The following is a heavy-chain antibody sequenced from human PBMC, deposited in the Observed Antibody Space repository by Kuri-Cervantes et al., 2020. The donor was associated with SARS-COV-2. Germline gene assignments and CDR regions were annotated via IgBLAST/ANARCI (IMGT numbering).Heavy chain of an antibody. Sequence: GESLKISCATSGFNFRTYDMHWVRQAPGRGLEWVAVPSFNGNVEYHADSVKGRFTISRDKSKNSLYLQMNSLRAEDTAGYYCARDTVYSSSAGGMDVWGQGTTVTVSS. V-gene: IGHV3-30*12. J-gene: IGHJ6*02. CDR1: GFNFRTYD. CDR2: PSFNGNVE. CDR3: ARDTVYSSSAGGMDV. D-gene: IGHD6-6*01.